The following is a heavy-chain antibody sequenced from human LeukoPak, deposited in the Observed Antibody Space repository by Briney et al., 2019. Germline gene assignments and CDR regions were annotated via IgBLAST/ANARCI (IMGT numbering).Heavy chain of an antibody. J-gene: IGHJ3*02. CDR3: ARGPLTEAHTFDI. CDR1: GDSISNYY. V-gene: IGHV4-4*07. Sequence: SETLSITCTVSGDSISNYYWTWIRQPAGKGLDWIGRIYPGGTSYFNPSLKSRVTLSVDTSKNQFSLRLTSVPAADTAVYYCARGPLTEAHTFDIWGQGTMVTVSS. CDR2: IYPGGTS. D-gene: IGHD1-14*01.